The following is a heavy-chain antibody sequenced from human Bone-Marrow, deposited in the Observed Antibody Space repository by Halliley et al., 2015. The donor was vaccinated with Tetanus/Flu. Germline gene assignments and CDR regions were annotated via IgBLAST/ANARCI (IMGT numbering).Heavy chain of an antibody. CDR3: AKSYGGNSPDFFDY. J-gene: IGHJ4*02. CDR2: ISGSGGST. Sequence: SLRLSCGASGFTLSDYEMHWVRQAPGKGLEWVSAISGSGGSTYYADSVKGRFTISRDNSKNTLYLQMNSLRAEDTAVYYCAKSYGGNSPDFFDYWGQGTLVTVSS. D-gene: IGHD4-17*01. CDR1: GFTLSDYE. V-gene: IGHV3-23*01.